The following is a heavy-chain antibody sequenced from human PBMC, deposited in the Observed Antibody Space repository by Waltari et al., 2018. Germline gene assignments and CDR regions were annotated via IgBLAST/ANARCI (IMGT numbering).Heavy chain of an antibody. Sequence: VQLQESGPGLVKPSETLSLTCPVSGGSMTNYYWSWVRQPPGKGLEWIGYILYSGATTYNPSLKSRLTISVDTSNNQFFLKLTSVTAADTAIYYCTGTPYASGTYWGQGILVTVSS. J-gene: IGHJ4*02. V-gene: IGHV4-59*01. CDR1: GGSMTNYY. D-gene: IGHD1-1*01. CDR3: TGTPYASGTY. CDR2: ILYSGAT.